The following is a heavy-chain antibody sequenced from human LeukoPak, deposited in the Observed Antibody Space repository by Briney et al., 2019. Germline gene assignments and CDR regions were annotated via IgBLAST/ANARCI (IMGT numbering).Heavy chain of an antibody. J-gene: IGHJ5*02. CDR2: IYYSGST. CDR3: ARGVSSISA. V-gene: IGHV4-30-4*01. Sequence: SETLSLTCTVSGGTISSGDYYWSWIRQLPGTGLEWIGYIYYSGSTYYNPSLKSRVTISIDTSKNQVSLKVTSVTAADTALYYCARGVSSISAWGQGTLVTVSS. D-gene: IGHD3-3*02. CDR1: GGTISSGDYY.